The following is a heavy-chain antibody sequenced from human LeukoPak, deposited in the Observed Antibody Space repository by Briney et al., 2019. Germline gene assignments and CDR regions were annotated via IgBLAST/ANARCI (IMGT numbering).Heavy chain of an antibody. CDR2: KSYDGSKI. CDR1: GFSLRSYA. D-gene: IGHD1-26*01. V-gene: IGHV3-30*04. Sequence: PGGSLRLSCVASGFSLRSYAMHWVRQAPGKGLEWVAVKSYDGSKIYYADSVKGRFTFSRDTSKNTLYLQMNSLRAEDTAVYYCARVASGTYYVIDYWGQGTLVTVSS. J-gene: IGHJ4*02. CDR3: ARVASGTYYVIDY.